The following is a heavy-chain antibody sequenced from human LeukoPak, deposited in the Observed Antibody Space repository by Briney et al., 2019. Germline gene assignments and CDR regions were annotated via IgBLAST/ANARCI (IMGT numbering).Heavy chain of an antibody. CDR2: INHSGST. D-gene: IGHD3-3*01. CDR1: GGSFSGYY. CDR3: ARTDFWSGYDY. V-gene: IGHV4-34*01. Sequence: SETLSLTCAVYGGSFSGYYWSWIRQPPGKGLEWIGEINHSGSTNYNPSLKSRVTISVDTSKNQFSLKLSSVTAADTAVYYCARTDFWSGYDYWGQGTLVTVSS. J-gene: IGHJ4*02.